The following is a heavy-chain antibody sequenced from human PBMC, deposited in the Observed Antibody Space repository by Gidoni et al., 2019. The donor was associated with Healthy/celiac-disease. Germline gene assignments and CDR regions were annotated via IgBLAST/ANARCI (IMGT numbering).Heavy chain of an antibody. Sequence: QVPLVQSGGGVVQPGRSLRLPSAASGFTFSSYARLGDRQAPGKGLEWVAVISYDGSNKYYAGSVKGRFTISRDNSKNTLYLQMNSLRAEDTAVYYCARGGGGYCSSTSCYVFDYWGQGTLVTVSS. V-gene: IGHV3-30-3*01. J-gene: IGHJ4*02. CDR3: ARGGGGYCSSTSCYVFDY. CDR2: ISYDGSNK. D-gene: IGHD2-2*01. CDR1: GFTFSSYA.